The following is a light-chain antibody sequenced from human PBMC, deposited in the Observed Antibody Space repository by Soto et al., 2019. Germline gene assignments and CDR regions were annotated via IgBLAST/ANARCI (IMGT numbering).Light chain of an antibody. CDR2: EVN. CDR3: TSYTNTGTLV. CDR1: SSDVGGYNY. V-gene: IGLV2-14*01. J-gene: IGLJ3*02. Sequence: QSALTQPASVSGSPGQSITISCTGTSSDVGGYNYVSWYQQYPGKAPKLMIYEVNNRPSGISNRFSGSESGNTASLTISGLQADDEADYYCTSYTNTGTLVFGGGTKLTVL.